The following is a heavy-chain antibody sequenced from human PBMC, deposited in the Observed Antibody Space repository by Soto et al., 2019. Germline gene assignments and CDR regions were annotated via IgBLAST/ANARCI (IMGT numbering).Heavy chain of an antibody. CDR1: GGTFSSYT. J-gene: IGHJ3*02. V-gene: IGHV1-69*02. CDR2: IIPILGIA. CDR3: AGEVVVITHPGDAFDI. Sequence: QVQLVQSGAEVKKPGSSVKVSCKASGGTFSSYTISWVRQAPGQGLEWMGRIIPILGIANYAQKFQGRVTITADKSTSTAYMELSSLRSEDTAVYYCAGEVVVITHPGDAFDIWGQGTMVTVSS. D-gene: IGHD3-22*01.